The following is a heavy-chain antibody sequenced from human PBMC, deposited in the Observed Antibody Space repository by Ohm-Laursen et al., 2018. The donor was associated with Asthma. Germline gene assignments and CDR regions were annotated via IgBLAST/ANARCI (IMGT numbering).Heavy chain of an antibody. CDR2: IYYSGST. D-gene: IGHD4-17*01. J-gene: IGHJ3*02. Sequence: SETLSLTCTVSGGSISSYYWSWIRQPPGKGLEWIGYIYYSGSTNYNPSLKSRVTISVDTSKNQFSLKLSSVTAADTAVYYCAQMGGDDYGDPDAFDIWGQGTMVTVSS. V-gene: IGHV4-59*01. CDR1: GGSISSYY. CDR3: AQMGGDDYGDPDAFDI.